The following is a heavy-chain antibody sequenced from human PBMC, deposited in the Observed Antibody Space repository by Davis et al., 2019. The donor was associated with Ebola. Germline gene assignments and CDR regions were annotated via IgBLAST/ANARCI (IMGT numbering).Heavy chain of an antibody. V-gene: IGHV5-10-1*01. D-gene: IGHD6-13*01. CDR2: IDPSDSYT. CDR3: ARGARYRSSRYYYYYGMDV. Sequence: SCKGSGYSFTSYWISWVRQMPGKGLEWMGRIDPSDSYTNYSPSFQGHVTISADKSISTAYLQWSSLKASDTAMYYCARGARYRSSRYYYYYGMDVWGQGTTVTVSS. CDR1: GYSFTSYW. J-gene: IGHJ6*02.